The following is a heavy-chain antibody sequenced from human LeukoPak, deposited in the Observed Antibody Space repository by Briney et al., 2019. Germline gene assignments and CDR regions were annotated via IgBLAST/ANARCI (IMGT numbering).Heavy chain of an antibody. V-gene: IGHV3-23*01. CDR2: ISPNGVIT. J-gene: IGHJ4*02. Sequence: GGSLRLSCAASGFTFSSHGMNWARQAPGKGLEWVSGISPNGVITYYADSVKGRFTISRDNSKGTVYLQMNSLRPEDTAVYYCAKDDAWLQFGDWGRGTLVTVSP. CDR1: GFTFSSHG. D-gene: IGHD5-24*01. CDR3: AKDDAWLQFGD.